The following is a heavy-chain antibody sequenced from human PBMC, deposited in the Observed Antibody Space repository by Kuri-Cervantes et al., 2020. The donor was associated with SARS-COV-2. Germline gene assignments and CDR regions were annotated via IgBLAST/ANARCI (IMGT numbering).Heavy chain of an antibody. Sequence: GSLRLSCTVSGDSISSYYWSWIRQPPGKGLEWIGYIYYSGSTNYNPSLKSRVTISVDTSKNQFSLKLSSVTAADTAVYYCAGLQGSYYYYGMDVWGQGTTVTVSS. CDR1: GDSISSYY. CDR3: AGLQGSYYYYGMDV. CDR2: IYYSGST. V-gene: IGHV4-59*08. J-gene: IGHJ6*02.